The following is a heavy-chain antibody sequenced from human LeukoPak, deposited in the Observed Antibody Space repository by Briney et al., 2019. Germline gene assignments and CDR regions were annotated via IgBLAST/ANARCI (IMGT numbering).Heavy chain of an antibody. D-gene: IGHD3-16*01. J-gene: IGHJ4*02. Sequence: GGSLRLSCAASGFTFSSYGIHWVRQAPGKGLEWVAVISYDGSNKYNVDSVKGRFTISRDNSKSTLYLQMNSLRAEDTAVYYCARGGRGVWGSLDYWGQGTLVTVSS. CDR1: GFTFSSYG. V-gene: IGHV3-30*03. CDR3: ARGGRGVWGSLDY. CDR2: ISYDGSNK.